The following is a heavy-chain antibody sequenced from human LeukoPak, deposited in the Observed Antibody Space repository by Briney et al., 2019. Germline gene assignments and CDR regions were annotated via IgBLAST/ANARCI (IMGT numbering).Heavy chain of an antibody. V-gene: IGHV3-48*04. Sequence: PGGSLRLSCAASGFTFSSYSMNWVRQAPGKGLEWVSFINPRSTSTDYSDSVRGRFAISRDDAKNSLYLQMNSLRAEDTAVYYCAKSAPSTSEEYYFDYWGQGTLVTVSS. CDR3: AKSAPSTSEEYYFDY. CDR1: GFTFSSYS. D-gene: IGHD2-2*01. CDR2: INPRSTST. J-gene: IGHJ4*02.